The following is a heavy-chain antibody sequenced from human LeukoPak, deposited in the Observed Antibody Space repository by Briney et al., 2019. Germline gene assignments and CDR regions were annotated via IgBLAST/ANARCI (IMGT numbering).Heavy chain of an antibody. V-gene: IGHV4-59*08. D-gene: IGHD2-2*01. CDR3: ARSHCSSTSRGYYYYGMDV. CDR2: IYYSGST. Sequence: SETLSLTCTVSGGSISSYYWSWIRQPPGKGLEWIGYIYYSGSTNYNPSLKSRVTISVDTSKNQFSLKLSSVSAADTAVYYCARSHCSSTSRGYYYYGMDVWGQGTTVTVSS. CDR1: GGSISSYY. J-gene: IGHJ6*02.